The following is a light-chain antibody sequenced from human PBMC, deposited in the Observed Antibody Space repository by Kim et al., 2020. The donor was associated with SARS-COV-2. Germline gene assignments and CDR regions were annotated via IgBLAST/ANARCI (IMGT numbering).Light chain of an antibody. CDR3: GADHGSGSNFVL. CDR1: SGYSNYK. Sequence: TCTLSSGYSNYKVDWYQQRPGKGPRFVMRVGTGGIVGSKGDGIPDRFSVLGSVLNRYLTIKNIQEEDESDYHCGADHGSGSNFVLFGGGTQLTVL. CDR2: VGTGGIVG. V-gene: IGLV9-49*01. J-gene: IGLJ3*02.